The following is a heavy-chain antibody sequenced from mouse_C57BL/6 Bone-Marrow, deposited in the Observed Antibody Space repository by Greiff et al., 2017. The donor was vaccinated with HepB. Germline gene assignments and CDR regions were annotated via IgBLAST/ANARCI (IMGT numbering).Heavy chain of an antibody. CDR3: AREGNLLIFDY. Sequence: VQLQQSGAELVKPGASVKISCKASGYAFSSYWMNWVKQRPGKGLEWIGQIYPGDGDTNYNGKFKGKATLTADKSSSTAYMQLSSLTSEDSAVYFCAREGNLLIFDYWGQGTTLTVSS. J-gene: IGHJ2*01. V-gene: IGHV1-80*01. CDR1: GYAFSSYW. D-gene: IGHD1-1*01. CDR2: IYPGDGDT.